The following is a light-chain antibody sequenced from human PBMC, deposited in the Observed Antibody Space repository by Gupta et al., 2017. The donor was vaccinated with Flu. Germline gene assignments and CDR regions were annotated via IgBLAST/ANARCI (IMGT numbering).Light chain of an antibody. V-gene: IGLV1-47*01. Sequence: SVTISGSGSRSDIGSNFVYWYQQFPGTAPKLLIARNSQRPSGVPARFSGSKSGTSASLAISGLRPEDEANYYCAAWDDSLRGWVFGGGTELTVL. CDR1: RSDIGSNF. CDR3: AAWDDSLRGWV. J-gene: IGLJ3*02. CDR2: RNS.